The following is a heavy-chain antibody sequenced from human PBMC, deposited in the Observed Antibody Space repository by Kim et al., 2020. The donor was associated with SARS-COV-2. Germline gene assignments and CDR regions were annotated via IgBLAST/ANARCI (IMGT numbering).Heavy chain of an antibody. V-gene: IGHV3-30*18. J-gene: IGHJ4*02. Sequence: GGSLRLSCAASGFTFRSYGMHWVRQAPGTGLEWVAVISYDGSNKYYADSVMGRFTISRDNSKNTLYLQMNSLRAEDTAVYYCAKDRSYYDILTGYTSFDYGGQGTLVTVTS. D-gene: IGHD3-9*01. CDR3: AKDRSYYDILTGYTSFDY. CDR2: ISYDGSNK. CDR1: GFTFRSYG.